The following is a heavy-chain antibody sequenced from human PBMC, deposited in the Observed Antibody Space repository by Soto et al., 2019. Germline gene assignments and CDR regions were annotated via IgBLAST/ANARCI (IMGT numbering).Heavy chain of an antibody. CDR3: ARDNDYIWGSYQPVGAFDI. Sequence: PSETLSLTCTVSGGSISSGGYYWSWIRQNPGKGLEWIGYIYYSGSTYYNPSLKSRVTISVDTSKNQFSLKLSSVTAADTAVYYCARDNDYIWGSYQPVGAFDIWGQGTMVTVSS. V-gene: IGHV4-31*03. J-gene: IGHJ3*02. D-gene: IGHD3-16*02. CDR1: GGSISSGGYY. CDR2: IYYSGST.